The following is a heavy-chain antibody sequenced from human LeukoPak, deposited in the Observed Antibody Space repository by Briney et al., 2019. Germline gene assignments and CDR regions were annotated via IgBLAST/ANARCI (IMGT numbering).Heavy chain of an antibody. CDR3: ARDFRDGYNLNWFDP. D-gene: IGHD5-24*01. CDR2: IIPIFGTA. CDR1: GGTFSSYA. V-gene: IGHV1-69*13. Sequence: GASVKVSCKASGGTFSSYAISWVGQAPGQGLEWMGGIIPIFGTANYAQKFQGRVTITADESTSTAYMELSSLRSEDTAVYYCARDFRDGYNLNWFDPWGQGTLVTVSS. J-gene: IGHJ5*02.